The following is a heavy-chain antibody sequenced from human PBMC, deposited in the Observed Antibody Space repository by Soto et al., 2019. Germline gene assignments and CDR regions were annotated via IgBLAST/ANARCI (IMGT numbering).Heavy chain of an antibody. D-gene: IGHD5-18*01. V-gene: IGHV3-23*01. CDR2: ICGSGGTT. J-gene: IGHJ4*02. CDR3: AKDRLVDTSYYLDY. Sequence: EVRLLESGGGLVQPGGSLRLSCAASGFTFSSYAMSWVRQAPGKGLEWVSAICGSGGTTYYADSVKGRFTISGHNAKNTLYQQTNSQGAADAALYYCAKDRLVDTSYYLDYWGRGTLVTVSS. CDR1: GFTFSSYA.